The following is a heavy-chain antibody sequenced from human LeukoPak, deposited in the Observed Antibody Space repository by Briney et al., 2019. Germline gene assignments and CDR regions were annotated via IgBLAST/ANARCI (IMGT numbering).Heavy chain of an antibody. CDR2: IHHDGRI. CDR1: GGSIDSTNW. CDR3: ARAGGGSSSTYYYGMDV. D-gene: IGHD6-13*01. J-gene: IGHJ6*02. Sequence: SETLSLTCDVSGGSIDSTNWWNWVRQPPGKGLEWIGEIHHDGRINYNPSLKSRVTLSVDTSKNQFSLKLSSVTAADTAVYYCARAGGGSSSTYYYGMDVWGQGTTVTVSS. V-gene: IGHV4/OR15-8*01.